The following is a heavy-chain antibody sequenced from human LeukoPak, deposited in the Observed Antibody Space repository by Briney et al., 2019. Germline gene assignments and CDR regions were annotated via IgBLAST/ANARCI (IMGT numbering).Heavy chain of an antibody. D-gene: IGHD3-3*01. CDR2: INHSGST. CDR3: ARGPNDVLRFLECLPRSNWFDP. J-gene: IGHJ5*02. V-gene: IGHV4-34*01. Sequence: PSETLSLTCAVYGGSFSGYYWSWIRQPPGKGLEWIGEINHSGSTNYNPSLKSRVTISVDTSKNQFSLKLSSVTAADTAVYYCARGPNDVLRFLECLPRSNWFDPWGQGTLVTVSS. CDR1: GGSFSGYY.